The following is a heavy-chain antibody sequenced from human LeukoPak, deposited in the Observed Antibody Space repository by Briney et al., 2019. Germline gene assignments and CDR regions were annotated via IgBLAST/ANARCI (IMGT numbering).Heavy chain of an antibody. V-gene: IGHV3-30*18. J-gene: IGHJ6*02. Sequence: GSLRLSCAASGFTFSSYGMHWVRQAPGKGLEWVAVISYDGSNKYYADSVKGRFTISRDNSKNTLYLQMNSLRAEDTAVYYCAKDQVGSFGSSWTAYYYYGMDVWGQGTTVTVSS. CDR1: GFTFSSYG. CDR2: ISYDGSNK. CDR3: AKDQVGSFGSSWTAYYYYGMDV. D-gene: IGHD6-13*01.